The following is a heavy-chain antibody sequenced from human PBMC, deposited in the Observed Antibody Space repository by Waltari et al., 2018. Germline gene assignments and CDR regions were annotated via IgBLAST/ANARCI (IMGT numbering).Heavy chain of an antibody. D-gene: IGHD6-13*01. CDR3: ARLAPKTYRSPVPGRDYYYGLDV. CDR2: INGDGSTS. J-gene: IGHJ6*02. Sequence: MHWVRQAPGKGLVWVSRINGDGSTSNYADSVKGRFTISRDNTKKTLYLQMKRLRVEDTAVYYCARLAPKTYRSPVPGRDYYYGLDVWGQGTTVTVSS. V-gene: IGHV3-74*01.